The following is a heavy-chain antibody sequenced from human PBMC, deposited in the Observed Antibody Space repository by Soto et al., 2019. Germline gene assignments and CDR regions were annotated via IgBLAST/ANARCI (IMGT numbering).Heavy chain of an antibody. CDR2: INHSGGT. CDR3: ARGWRAAFDH. J-gene: IGHJ4*02. D-gene: IGHD6-25*01. V-gene: IGHV4-34*01. Sequence: QVQLQKWGAGLLKPSETLSLTCAVNGRSFSGYQWTWFRQPPGKGLEWLGEINHSGGTNYNASLESRVTISLDTSKNQFSLSLASVTAADTAVYYCARGWRAAFDHWGQGTLVTVS. CDR1: GRSFSGYQ.